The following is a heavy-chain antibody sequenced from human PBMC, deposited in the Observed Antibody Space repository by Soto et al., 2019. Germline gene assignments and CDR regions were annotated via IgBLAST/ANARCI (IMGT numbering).Heavy chain of an antibody. CDR2: ITHSGYT. V-gene: IGHV4-34*01. J-gene: IGHJ4*02. CDR1: GESFSGFH. Sequence: PSETLSLTCAVYGESFSGFHWTWIRQSPEKGLEWIGEITHSGYTNYNPALKSRLTISEDTSKNQFSLKLSSVTAADTVVYYCARAHRLLWFGEFPLDYWGQGTLVTVSS. CDR3: ARAHRLLWFGEFPLDY. D-gene: IGHD3-10*01.